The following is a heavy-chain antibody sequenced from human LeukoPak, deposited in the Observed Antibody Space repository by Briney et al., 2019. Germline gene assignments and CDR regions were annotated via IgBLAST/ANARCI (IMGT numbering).Heavy chain of an antibody. CDR1: GFTFSSYW. J-gene: IGHJ4*02. CDR3: AREVRTTRRTLHFDY. CDR2: IKQDGSEK. V-gene: IGHV3-7*04. Sequence: GGSLRLSCAASGFTFSSYWMSWVRQAPGKGLEWVANIKQDGSEKYYVDSVKGRFTISRDNAKNSRYLQMNSLRAEDTAVYYCAREVRTTRRTLHFDYWGQGTLVTVSS. D-gene: IGHD1-1*01.